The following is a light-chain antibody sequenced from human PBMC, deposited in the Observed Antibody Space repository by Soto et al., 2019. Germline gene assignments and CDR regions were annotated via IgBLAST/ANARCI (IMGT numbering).Light chain of an antibody. CDR3: QQYFSYPST. Sequence: DIQVSQSPSTLSASVGDRITITCRASQSITSWLAWYQQKPGTAPKLLIYKASRLQSGVPSRFSGSGSEPDFTLTISSLQPDDFATYYCQQYFSYPSTFGQGTKVDVK. J-gene: IGKJ2*01. CDR2: KAS. CDR1: QSITSW. V-gene: IGKV1-5*03.